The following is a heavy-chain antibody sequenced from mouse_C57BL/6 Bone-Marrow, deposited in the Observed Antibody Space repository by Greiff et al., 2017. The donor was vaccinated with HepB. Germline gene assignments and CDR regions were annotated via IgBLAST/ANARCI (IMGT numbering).Heavy chain of an antibody. CDR2: ISSGGSYT. J-gene: IGHJ1*03. V-gene: IGHV5-6*01. CDR3: ARDYYGSRDWYFDV. D-gene: IGHD1-1*01. Sequence: EVQLMESGGDLVKPGGSLKLSCAASGFTFSSYGMSWVRQTPDKRLEWVATISSGGSYTYYPDSVKGRFTISRDNAKNTLYLQMSSLKSEDTAMYYCARDYYGSRDWYFDVWGTGTTVTVSS. CDR1: GFTFSSYG.